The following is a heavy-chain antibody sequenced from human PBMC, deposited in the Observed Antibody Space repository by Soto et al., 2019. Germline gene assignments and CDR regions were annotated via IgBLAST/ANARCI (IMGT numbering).Heavy chain of an antibody. CDR2: ISGSGGST. D-gene: IGHD5-18*01. CDR3: AKDGYSWGYYYYGMDV. V-gene: IGHV3-23*01. Sequence: GGSLRLSCAASGFTFSSYAMSWVRQAPGKGLEWVSAISGSGGSTYYADSVKGRFTISRDNSKNTLYLQMNSLRAEDTAVYYCAKDGYSWGYYYYGMDVWGQETTVTVSS. CDR1: GFTFSSYA. J-gene: IGHJ6*02.